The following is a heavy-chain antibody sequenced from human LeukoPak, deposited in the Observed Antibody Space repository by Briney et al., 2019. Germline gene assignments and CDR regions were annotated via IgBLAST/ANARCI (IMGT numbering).Heavy chain of an antibody. J-gene: IGHJ4*02. Sequence: ASVKVSCKAFGYTFTSYGISWVRQAPGQGLEWMGWISAYNGNTNYAQKLQGRVTMTTDTSTSTAYMELRSLRSDDTAVYYCARASGSGYLTVKLPDYWGQGILVTVSS. CDR3: ARASGSGYLTVKLPDY. CDR1: GYTFTSYG. V-gene: IGHV1-18*01. D-gene: IGHD3-3*01. CDR2: ISAYNGNT.